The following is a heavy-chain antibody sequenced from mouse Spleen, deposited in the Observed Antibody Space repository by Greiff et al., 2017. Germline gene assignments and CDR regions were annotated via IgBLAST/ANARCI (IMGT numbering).Heavy chain of an antibody. Sequence: QVQLQQSGPELVKPGASVKISCKASGYAFSSSWMNWVKQRPGKGLEWIGRIYPGDGDTNYNGKFKGKATLTADKSSSTAYMQLSSLTSEDSAVYFCARVYYGNYGDYAMDYWGQGTSVTVSS. CDR3: ARVYYGNYGDYAMDY. D-gene: IGHD2-1*01. V-gene: IGHV1-82*01. J-gene: IGHJ4*01. CDR2: IYPGDGDT. CDR1: GYAFSSSW.